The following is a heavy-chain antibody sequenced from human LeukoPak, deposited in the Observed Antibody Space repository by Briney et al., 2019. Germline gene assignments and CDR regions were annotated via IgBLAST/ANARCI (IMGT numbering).Heavy chain of an antibody. CDR1: GGSFSGYY. J-gene: IGHJ6*02. D-gene: IGHD3-22*01. V-gene: IGHV4-34*01. Sequence: SETLSLTCAVYGGSFSGYYWSWIRQPPGKGLEWIGEINHSGSTNYNPSLKSRVTMSVDTSKNQFSLKLSSVTAADTAVYYCARDDGSGYYYYGMDVWGQGTTVTVSS. CDR2: INHSGST. CDR3: ARDDGSGYYYYGMDV.